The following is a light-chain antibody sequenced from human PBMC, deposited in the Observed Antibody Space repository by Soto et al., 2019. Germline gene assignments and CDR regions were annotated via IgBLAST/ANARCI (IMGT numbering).Light chain of an antibody. Sequence: EIVLTQSPGTLSLSPGERATLSCRASQSVSSSYLAWYQHKPGQAPRLLIYGASSRATGIPDRFSASGSGTGFTLNVSRLEPEDFAVYYCQQCGGSPPWTFGQGTKVDIK. CDR3: QQCGGSPPWT. CDR2: GAS. V-gene: IGKV3-20*01. J-gene: IGKJ1*01. CDR1: QSVSSSY.